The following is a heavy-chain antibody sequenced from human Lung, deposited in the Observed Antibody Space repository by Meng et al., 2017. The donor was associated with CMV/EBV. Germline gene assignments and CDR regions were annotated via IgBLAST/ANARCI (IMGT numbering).Heavy chain of an antibody. V-gene: IGHV1-2*02. CDR2: INPKSGGT. J-gene: IGHJ6*02. Sequence: ASVXVSXXASGYTFSGYFMYWVRQDPGQGLEWMGWINPKSGGTNYAQRFQGRVTMTRDTSTGTAYMELTRLRSDDTAVYYCARVLVMMYVDHYNIMDVWGRGXTVTVSS. D-gene: IGHD2-8*01. CDR3: ARVLVMMYVDHYNIMDV. CDR1: GYTFSGYF.